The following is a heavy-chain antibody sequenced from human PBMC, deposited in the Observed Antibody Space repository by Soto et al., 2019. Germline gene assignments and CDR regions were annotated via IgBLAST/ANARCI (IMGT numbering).Heavy chain of an antibody. D-gene: IGHD6-6*01. CDR2: TGGSGGST. J-gene: IGHJ4*02. V-gene: IGHV3-23*01. Sequence: EVQLLESGGGLVQPGGSLRLSCAASGFTFSSYAMSWVRQAPGKGLEWVSATGGSGGSTYYADSVKGRFTISRDNSKNTRYLQMNSLRAEDTAVYYCAKGRLAAWFYFDFWGQGTLVTVSS. CDR3: AKGRLAAWFYFDF. CDR1: GFTFSSYA.